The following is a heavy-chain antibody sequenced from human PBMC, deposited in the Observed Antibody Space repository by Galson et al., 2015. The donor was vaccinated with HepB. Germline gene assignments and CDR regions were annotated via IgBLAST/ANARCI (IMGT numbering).Heavy chain of an antibody. J-gene: IGHJ4*02. D-gene: IGHD3-16*02. CDR3: ARGNVGGQVWGSYRYRGYFDY. CDR1: GGSFSGYY. CDR2: INHSGST. Sequence: LSLTCAVYGGSFSGYYWSWIRQPPGKGLEWIGEINHSGSTNYNPSLKSRVTISVDTSKNQFSLKLSSVTAADTAVYYCARGNVGGQVWGSYRYRGYFDYWGQGTLVTVSS. V-gene: IGHV4-34*01.